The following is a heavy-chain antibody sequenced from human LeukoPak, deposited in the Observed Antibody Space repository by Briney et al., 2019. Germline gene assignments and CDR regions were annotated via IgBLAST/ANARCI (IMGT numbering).Heavy chain of an antibody. V-gene: IGHV1-18*04. J-gene: IGHJ4*02. Sequence: ASVKVSCKASGYTFTSYGISWVRQAPGQGLEWMGWIGAYNGNTNYAQKLQGRVTMTTDTSTSTAYMELRSLRSDDTAVYYCARDGPHYCSGGSCYSDYWGQGTLVTVSS. CDR1: GYTFTSYG. D-gene: IGHD2-15*01. CDR3: ARDGPHYCSGGSCYSDY. CDR2: IGAYNGNT.